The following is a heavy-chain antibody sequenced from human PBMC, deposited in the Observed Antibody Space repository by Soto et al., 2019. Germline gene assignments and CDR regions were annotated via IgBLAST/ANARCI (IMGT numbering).Heavy chain of an antibody. Sequence: SVKVSCKASGGTLGSDAITWVRQAPGQGLEWVGRIIPIFGATNYAQNLQGRVTISADKSTLTSYMELHSLTSDDTALYYCARDRTDSGYYTNWLDPWGQGTQVTVSS. CDR2: IIPIFGAT. D-gene: IGHD3-22*01. CDR3: ARDRTDSGYYTNWLDP. CDR1: GGTLGSDA. V-gene: IGHV1-69*06. J-gene: IGHJ5*02.